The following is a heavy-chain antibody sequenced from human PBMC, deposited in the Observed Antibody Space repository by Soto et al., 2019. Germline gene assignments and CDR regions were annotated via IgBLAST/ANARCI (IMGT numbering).Heavy chain of an antibody. J-gene: IGHJ4*02. CDR2: IHHTGNT. Sequence: LSLTCTVSGGSISSDDYYWSWVRQHPGKGLEWIGYIHHTGNTNNNPSLESRVVISIDTSKNQFSLKLNSVTAADMAVYYCATREPNSRTYFGVFDYWGQGTQVTVSS. V-gene: IGHV4-30-4*08. CDR1: GGSISSDDYY. CDR3: ATREPNSRTYFGVFDY. D-gene: IGHD1-26*01.